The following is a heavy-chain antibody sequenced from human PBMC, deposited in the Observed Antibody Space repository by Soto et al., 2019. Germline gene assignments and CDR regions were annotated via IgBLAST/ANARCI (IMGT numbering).Heavy chain of an antibody. Sequence: QVQLQESGPGLVQPSETLSLTCTVSGGSISSYYWSWIRQPPGKGLEWIGYIYYSGSTNYNPSLKSRVTISVDTSKNQFSLKLSSVTAADTAVYYCARVSAYGSGSYPIFDYWGQGTLVTVSS. D-gene: IGHD3-10*01. CDR3: ARVSAYGSGSYPIFDY. CDR2: IYYSGST. J-gene: IGHJ4*02. CDR1: GGSISSYY. V-gene: IGHV4-59*01.